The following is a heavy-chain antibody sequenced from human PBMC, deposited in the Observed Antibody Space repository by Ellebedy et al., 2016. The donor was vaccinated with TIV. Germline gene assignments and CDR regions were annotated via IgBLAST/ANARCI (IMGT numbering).Heavy chain of an antibody. V-gene: IGHV1-3*01. CDR1: GYTFTSNT. CDR2: IDAGNDNT. D-gene: IGHD3-16*01. CDR3: ARDKPGGDNWFDP. J-gene: IGHJ5*02. Sequence: ASVKVSCKASGYTFTSNTMHWVRQAPGQSLEWMGWIDAGNDNTKYSQKLQGRVTITRDTSASTAYLELSSLRSEDTAVYYCARDKPGGDNWFDPWGQGTLVTVSS.